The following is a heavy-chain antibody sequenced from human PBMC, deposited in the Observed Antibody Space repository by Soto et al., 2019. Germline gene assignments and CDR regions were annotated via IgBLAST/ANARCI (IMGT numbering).Heavy chain of an antibody. D-gene: IGHD6-19*01. CDR1: GGTFSSYA. J-gene: IGHJ4*02. CDR3: ASLPGYSSGPLFDY. V-gene: IGHV1-69*13. Sequence: EASVKVSCKASGGTFSSYAISWVRQAPGQGLEWMGGIIPIFGTANYAQKFQGRVTITADESTSTAYMELSSLRSEDTAVYYCASLPGYSSGPLFDYWGQGTLVTVSS. CDR2: IIPIFGTA.